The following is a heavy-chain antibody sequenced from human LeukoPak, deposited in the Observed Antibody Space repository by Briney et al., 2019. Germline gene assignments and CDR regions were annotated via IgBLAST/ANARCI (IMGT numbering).Heavy chain of an antibody. V-gene: IGHV3-64*01. D-gene: IGHD4-23*01. J-gene: IGHJ4*02. CDR3: ARAGLRWKRGGFDY. CDR2: ISSNGGST. Sequence: GGSLRLSCAASGFTFSSYAMHWVRQAPGKGLEYVSAISSNGGSTYYANSVKGRFTISRDNSKNTLYLQMGSLRAEDMAVYYCARAGLRWKRGGFDYWGQGTLVTVSS. CDR1: GFTFSSYA.